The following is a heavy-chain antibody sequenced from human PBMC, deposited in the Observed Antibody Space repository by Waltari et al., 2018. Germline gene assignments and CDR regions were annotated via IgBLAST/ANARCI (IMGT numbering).Heavy chain of an antibody. D-gene: IGHD2-8*02. Sequence: QVQLQESGPGLVKPSQTLSLTCTVSGGSISSGGYYWSWIRQHPGKGLEWIGYIYYSGRTYYNPSLKGLVTISVDTSKNQFSLKLSSVTAANTAVYYCARRLAVSDDAFDIWGQGTMVTVSS. V-gene: IGHV4-31*01. CDR2: IYYSGRT. CDR1: GGSISSGGYY. CDR3: ARRLAVSDDAFDI. J-gene: IGHJ3*02.